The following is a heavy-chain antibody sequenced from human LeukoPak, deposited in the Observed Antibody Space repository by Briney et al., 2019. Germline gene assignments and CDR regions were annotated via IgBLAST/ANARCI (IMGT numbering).Heavy chain of an antibody. J-gene: IGHJ4*02. CDR1: GFTFSNYS. D-gene: IGHD1-26*01. CDR2: ISSRSSYI. V-gene: IGHV3-21*01. Sequence: GGSLRLSCAASGFTFSNYSMNWARQAPGKGLEWVSSISSRSSYIYYADSVKGRFTISRDNAKNSLYLQMNSLRAEDTAVYYCAKDMGAFIGYWGQGTLVTVSS. CDR3: AKDMGAFIGY.